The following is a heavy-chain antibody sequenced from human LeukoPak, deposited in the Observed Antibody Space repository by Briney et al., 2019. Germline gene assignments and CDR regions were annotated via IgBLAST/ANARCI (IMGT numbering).Heavy chain of an antibody. D-gene: IGHD5-18*01. J-gene: IGHJ4*02. V-gene: IGHV3-21*01. CDR3: ARDPQGYSYTFDY. CDR2: ISSGSSYI. CDR1: GFTMSHYG. Sequence: GGSLRLSCAASGFTMSHYGVSWVRQAPGKGLEWVSSISSGSSYIYYADSVKGRFTISRDNAKNSLYLQVNSLRAEDTAVYYCARDPQGYSYTFDYWGQGTLVTVSS.